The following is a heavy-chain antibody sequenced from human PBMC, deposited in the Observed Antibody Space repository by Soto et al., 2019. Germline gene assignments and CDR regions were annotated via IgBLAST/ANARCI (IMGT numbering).Heavy chain of an antibody. V-gene: IGHV1-69*13. CDR3: ARAAPLTIFGVVIVSGHFDY. CDR1: GGTFSSYA. D-gene: IGHD3-3*01. J-gene: IGHJ4*02. Sequence: SVKVSCKASGGTFSSYAISWVRQAPGQGLEWVGGIIPIFGTANYAQKFQGRVTITADESTSTAYMERSSLRSEDTAVYYCARAAPLTIFGVVIVSGHFDYWGQGTLVTVSS. CDR2: IIPIFGTA.